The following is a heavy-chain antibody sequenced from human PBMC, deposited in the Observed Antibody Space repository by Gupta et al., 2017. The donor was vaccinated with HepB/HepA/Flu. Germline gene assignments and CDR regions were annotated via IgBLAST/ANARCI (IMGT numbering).Heavy chain of an antibody. CDR2: IWYDGTIK. Sequence: QVQLVESGGGVVQPGRSLRLSCEASGFNFVKYGMHWVRQAPGKGLEWVAVIWYDGTIKYYGDSVKGRFTISGENSKSTLYLEMNNLTAEDTAIYYCARERGTYSSAWVFAHWGQGTRVTVSS. J-gene: IGHJ5*02. CDR3: ARERGTYSSAWVFAH. D-gene: IGHD6-19*01. V-gene: IGHV3-33*01. CDR1: GFNFVKYG.